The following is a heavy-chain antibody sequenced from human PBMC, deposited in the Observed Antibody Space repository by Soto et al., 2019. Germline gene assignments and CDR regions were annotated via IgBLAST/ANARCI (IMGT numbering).Heavy chain of an antibody. Sequence: GSLRLSCAASGFTFSSYSMNWVRQAPGKGLEWVSYISSSSSTIYYADSVKGRFTISRDNSKNTLYLQMNSLRAEDTAVYYCASASISDYYYYMDVWGKGTTVTVSS. CDR1: GFTFSSYS. J-gene: IGHJ6*03. CDR2: ISSSSSTI. CDR3: ASASISDYYYYMDV. V-gene: IGHV3-48*01. D-gene: IGHD3-10*01.